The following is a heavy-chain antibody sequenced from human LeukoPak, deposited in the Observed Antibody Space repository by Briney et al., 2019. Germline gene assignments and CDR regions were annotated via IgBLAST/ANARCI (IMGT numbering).Heavy chain of an antibody. CDR1: GYTFTSYA. D-gene: IGHD3-16*01. CDR2: INAGNGNT. Sequence: ASVKVSCKASGYTFTSYAMHWVRQAPGQRLEWMGWINAGNGNTKYSQKFQGRVTITRDTSASTAYMELSSLRSEDTAVYYCARGKSSRPAGGYYFDYWGQGTLVTVSS. J-gene: IGHJ4*02. V-gene: IGHV1-3*01. CDR3: ARGKSSRPAGGYYFDY.